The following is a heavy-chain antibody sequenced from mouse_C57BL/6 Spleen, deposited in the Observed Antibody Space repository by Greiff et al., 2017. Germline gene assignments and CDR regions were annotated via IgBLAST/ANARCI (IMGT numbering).Heavy chain of an antibody. CDR1: GFNIKDYY. J-gene: IGHJ1*03. CDR3: ARSYGSSYGYVDV. V-gene: IGHV14-2*01. CDR2: IDPEDGET. D-gene: IGHD1-1*01. Sequence: VQLKQSGAELVKPGASVKLSCTASGFNIKDYYMHWVKQRTEQGLEWIGRIDPEDGETKYAPKYQGKATITADTSSNTAYLQLSSLTSEDTAVYYCARSYGSSYGYVDVWGTGTTVTVSS.